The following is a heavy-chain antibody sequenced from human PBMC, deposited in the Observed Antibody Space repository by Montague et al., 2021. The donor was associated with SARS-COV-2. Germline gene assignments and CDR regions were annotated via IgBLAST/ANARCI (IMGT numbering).Heavy chain of an antibody. V-gene: IGHV6-1*01. CDR1: GDSVPSNSAA. CDR3: ARDDPYCTNGVCYTGNWFDS. J-gene: IGHJ5*01. CDR2: TYYRSKWYN. Sequence: CAISGDSVPSNSAAWNWIRQSPLRGLEWLGRTYYRSKWYNDYAVSVKSRITINPDTSKNQFSLQLNSVAPEDTAVYYCARDDPYCTNGVCYTGNWFDSWGQGPLVTVSS. D-gene: IGHD2-8*01.